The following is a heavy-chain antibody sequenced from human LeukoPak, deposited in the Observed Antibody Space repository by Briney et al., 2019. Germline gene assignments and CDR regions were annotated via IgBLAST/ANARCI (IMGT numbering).Heavy chain of an antibody. D-gene: IGHD6-13*01. CDR1: GFTFSDYW. CDR2: INSDGSST. J-gene: IGHJ4*02. CDR3: GILAAAGRGPRN. Sequence: PGGSLRPSCAASGFTFSDYWMHWVRQAPGKGLVWVSRINSDGSSTSYADSVKGRFTVSRDNAKNTLFLQMNSLRAEDTAVYYCGILAAAGRGPRNWGQGTLVTVSS. V-gene: IGHV3-74*01.